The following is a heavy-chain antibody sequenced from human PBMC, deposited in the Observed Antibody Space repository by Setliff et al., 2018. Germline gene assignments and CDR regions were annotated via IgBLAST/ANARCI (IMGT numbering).Heavy chain of an antibody. CDR2: ISIDDDKT. CDR3: ARDLDIGQLVPTYFDY. Sequence: GASVKVSCKASGYTFISYDISWVRQAPGQGLEWMGWISIDDDKTKYAQKFQGRVTMTADTSTSTAYMELRSLRSDDTAIYYCARDLDIGQLVPTYFDYWGQGTLVTVSS. V-gene: IGHV1-18*01. J-gene: IGHJ4*02. D-gene: IGHD6-6*01. CDR1: GYTFISYD.